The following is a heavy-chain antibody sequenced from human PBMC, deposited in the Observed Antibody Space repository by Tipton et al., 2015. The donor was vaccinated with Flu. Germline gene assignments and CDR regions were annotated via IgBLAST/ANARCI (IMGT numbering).Heavy chain of an antibody. J-gene: IGHJ4*02. CDR1: RYSISTGFY. Sequence: TLSLTCDVSRYSISTGFYWGWLRQPPGRGLEWIGNIYRSGSSYSNPSLRSRVTISVDTSKNQFFLRLNSVTAADTTVYCCARRSSDYGGNCFDYWGQGTLVTVSS. CDR2: IYRSGSS. V-gene: IGHV4-38-2*01. D-gene: IGHD4-23*01. CDR3: ARRSSDYGGNCFDY.